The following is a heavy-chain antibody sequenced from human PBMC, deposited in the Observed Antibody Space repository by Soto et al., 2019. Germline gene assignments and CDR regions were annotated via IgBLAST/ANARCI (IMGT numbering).Heavy chain of an antibody. CDR2: IFSNDEK. Sequence: SGPTLVNPTETLTLTCTVSGFSLSNARMGVSWIRQPPGKALEWLAHIFSNDEKSYSTSLKSRLTISKDTSKSQVVLTMTNMDPVDTATYYCARAYYYDSSGSTPNDYWGQGTLVTVSS. D-gene: IGHD3-22*01. J-gene: IGHJ4*02. CDR3: ARAYYYDSSGSTPNDY. V-gene: IGHV2-26*01. CDR1: GFSLSNARMG.